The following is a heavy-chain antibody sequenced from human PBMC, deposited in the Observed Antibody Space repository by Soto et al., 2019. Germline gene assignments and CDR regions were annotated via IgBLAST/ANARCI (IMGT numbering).Heavy chain of an antibody. J-gene: IGHJ6*02. V-gene: IGHV4-30-4*01. D-gene: IGHD3-10*01. CDR2: IYYSGST. CDR3: ARITTVRGVITYYYYGMDV. Sequence: NPSETLSLTCTVSGGSISSGDYYWSWIRQPTGKGLEWIGYIYYSGSTYYNPSLKSRVTISVDTSKNQFSLKLSSVTAADTAVYYCARITTVRGVITYYYYGMDVWGQGTTVTVS. CDR1: GGSISSGDYY.